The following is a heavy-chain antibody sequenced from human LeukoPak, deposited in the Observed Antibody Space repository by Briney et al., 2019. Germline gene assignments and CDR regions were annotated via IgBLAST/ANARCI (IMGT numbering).Heavy chain of an antibody. CDR2: INSDGSST. Sequence: GGSLRLSCAASGFTFRSYWMHWVRQAPGKGLVWVSRINSDGSSTSYADSVKGRFTIPRDNAKNTLYLQMNSLRAEDTAVYYCARDRFGELFGYWGQGTLVTVSS. D-gene: IGHD3-10*01. CDR1: GFTFRSYW. V-gene: IGHV3-74*01. J-gene: IGHJ4*02. CDR3: ARDRFGELFGY.